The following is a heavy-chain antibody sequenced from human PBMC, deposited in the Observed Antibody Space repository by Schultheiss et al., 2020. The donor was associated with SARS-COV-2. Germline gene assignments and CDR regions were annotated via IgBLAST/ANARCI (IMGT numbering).Heavy chain of an antibody. V-gene: IGHV4-39*01. CDR2: IYYSGST. CDR1: GGSISSSSYY. J-gene: IGHJ4*02. Sequence: SETLSLTCTVSGGSISSSSYYWGWIRQPPGKGLECIGSIYYSGSTYYNPSLKSRVTISVDTSKNQFSLKLSSVTAADTAVYYCARARKRSAPDYWGQGTLVTVSS. CDR3: ARARKRSAPDY. D-gene: IGHD1-14*01.